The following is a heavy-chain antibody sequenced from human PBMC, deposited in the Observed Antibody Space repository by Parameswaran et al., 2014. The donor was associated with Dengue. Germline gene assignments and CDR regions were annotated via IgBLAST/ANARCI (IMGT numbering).Heavy chain of an antibody. D-gene: IGHD3-16*01. CDR3: ARMGTYDYVWGTNYYFDY. Sequence: RWIRQPPGKGLEWVSVIYSGGSTYYADSVKGRFTISRDNSKNTLYLQMNSLRAEDTAVYYCARMGTYDYVWGTNYYFDYWGQGTLVTVSS. J-gene: IGHJ4*02. CDR2: IYSGGST. V-gene: IGHV3-53*01.